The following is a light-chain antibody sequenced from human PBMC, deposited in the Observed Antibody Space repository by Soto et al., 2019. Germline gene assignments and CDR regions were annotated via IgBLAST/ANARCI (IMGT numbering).Light chain of an antibody. J-gene: IGKJ2*01. CDR1: QSISSW. Sequence: DIQMTQSPSTLSASVGDRVTITCRASQSISSWLAWYQQKPGKAPKLLIYDASSLESGVPSRFSGSGSGTDFTLTISCLQSEDFATYYCQQYYSFPHTFGQGTKVDIK. CDR2: DAS. CDR3: QQYYSFPHT. V-gene: IGKV1-5*01.